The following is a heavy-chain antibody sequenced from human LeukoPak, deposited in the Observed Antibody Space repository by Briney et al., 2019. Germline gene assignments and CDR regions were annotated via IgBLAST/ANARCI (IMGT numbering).Heavy chain of an antibody. CDR1: GYTLTELS. J-gene: IGHJ4*02. Sequence: ASMKVSCKVSGYTLTELSMHWVRQAPGKGLEWMGGFDPEDGETIYAQKFQGRVTMTEDTSTDTAYMEMSRLRSDDTAVYYCARVDPASYYYDSSGYPLFDYWGQGTLVTVSS. V-gene: IGHV1-24*01. CDR3: ARVDPASYYYDSSGYPLFDY. D-gene: IGHD3-22*01. CDR2: FDPEDGET.